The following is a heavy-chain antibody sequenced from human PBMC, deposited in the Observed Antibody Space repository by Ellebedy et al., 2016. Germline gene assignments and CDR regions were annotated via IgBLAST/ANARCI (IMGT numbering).Heavy chain of an antibody. CDR3: VTSGLYYFYAMDV. Sequence: GGSLRLXXVAHGFTLSNYWMTWVRQAPGRGLEWVANINQYGTEKYYVVSVRGRFTISRDNAKNSLYLQMDSLRAEDTAVYYCVTSGLYYFYAMDVWGQGTTVTVSS. CDR2: INQYGTEK. CDR1: GFTLSNYW. J-gene: IGHJ6*02. V-gene: IGHV3-7*02. D-gene: IGHD2-2*02.